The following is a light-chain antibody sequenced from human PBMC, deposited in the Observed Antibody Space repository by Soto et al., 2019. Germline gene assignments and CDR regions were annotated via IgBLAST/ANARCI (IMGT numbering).Light chain of an antibody. CDR1: SSNIGGNS. V-gene: IGLV1-44*01. CDR2: SNN. J-gene: IGLJ3*02. Sequence: QSVLTQAPSASGTPGQRVTISCSGSSSNIGGNSVSWYQQFPGTAPKLLMYSNNQRPSGVPDRFSGSKSGTSASLAISGRQSEDEADYYCASWDDSLNGRVFGGGTKLTVL. CDR3: ASWDDSLNGRV.